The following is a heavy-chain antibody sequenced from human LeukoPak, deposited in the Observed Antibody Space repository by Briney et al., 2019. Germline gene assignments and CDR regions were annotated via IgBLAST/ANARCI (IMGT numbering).Heavy chain of an antibody. CDR1: GFTFDDYA. J-gene: IGHJ4*02. CDR3: AKGYSYGYFYYFDY. CDR2: ISWNSGSI. D-gene: IGHD5-18*01. Sequence: PGRSLRLSCAASGFTFDDYAMHWVRQAPGKGLEWVSGISWNSGSIGYADSVKGRFTISRDNAENSLYLQMNSLRAEDTALYYCAKGYSYGYFYYFDYWGQGTLVTVSS. V-gene: IGHV3-9*01.